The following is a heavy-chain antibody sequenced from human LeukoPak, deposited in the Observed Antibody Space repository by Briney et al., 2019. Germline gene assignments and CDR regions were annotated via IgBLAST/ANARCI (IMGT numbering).Heavy chain of an antibody. Sequence: GGSLRLSCAASGFTFSSYAMSWVRQAPGKGLEWVSAISGSGGSTYYADSVKGRFTISRDNSKNTLYLQMNSPRAEDTAVYYCAGGGQLLSFDYWGQGTLVTVSS. J-gene: IGHJ4*02. CDR2: ISGSGGST. V-gene: IGHV3-23*01. CDR1: GFTFSSYA. D-gene: IGHD2-2*01. CDR3: AGGGQLLSFDY.